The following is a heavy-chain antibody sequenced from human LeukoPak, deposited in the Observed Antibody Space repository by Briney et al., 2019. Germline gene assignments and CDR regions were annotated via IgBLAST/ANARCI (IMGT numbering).Heavy chain of an antibody. V-gene: IGHV1-2*06. CDR3: ARRRGYSYGSLDY. D-gene: IGHD5-18*01. CDR1: GYTFTGYW. CDR2: INPNSGGT. Sequence: GASVKVSCKASGYTFTGYWHWVRQAPGQGLEWMGRINPNSGGTDYAQNFQGRVTMTRDTSISTAYMELSSLRSEDTAVYYCARRRGYSYGSLDYWGQGTLVTVSS. J-gene: IGHJ4*02.